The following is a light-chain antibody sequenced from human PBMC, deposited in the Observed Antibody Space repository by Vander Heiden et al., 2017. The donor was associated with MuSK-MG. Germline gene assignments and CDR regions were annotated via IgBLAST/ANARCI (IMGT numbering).Light chain of an antibody. CDR1: SSNIGSNN. CDR3: AAWDDRLKAVV. J-gene: IGLJ2*01. CDR2: SND. Sequence: QSVMTQPPSASGTPGQRVTISCSGSSSNIGSNNVNWYQQRPGTAPRLLIYSNDQRPSGVPDRFSGSKSGTSASLAISGLQSEDEAEYSCAAWDDRLKAVVFGGGTKLTVL. V-gene: IGLV1-44*01.